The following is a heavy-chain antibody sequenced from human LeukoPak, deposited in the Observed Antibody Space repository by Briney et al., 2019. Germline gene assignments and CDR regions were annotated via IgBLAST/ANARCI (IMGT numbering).Heavy chain of an antibody. CDR3: ARLWGRITVPPDV. Sequence: GASVKVSCTASGGTFSSFAISWVRQAPGQGLEWMGGIIPISASPNYAQKFQGRVTITADESTSSAYMELSSLRSEDTAIYFCARLWGRITVPPDVWGQGITVTVSS. V-gene: IGHV1-69*01. D-gene: IGHD3-10*01. CDR2: IIPISASP. CDR1: GGTFSSFA. J-gene: IGHJ6*02.